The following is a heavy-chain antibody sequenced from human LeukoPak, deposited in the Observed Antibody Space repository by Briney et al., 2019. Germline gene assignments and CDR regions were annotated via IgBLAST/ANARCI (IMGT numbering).Heavy chain of an antibody. D-gene: IGHD6-13*01. CDR1: GGTFSSYA. CDR3: ARDSLYSSSWYGFIPNRNWFDP. J-gene: IGHJ5*02. CDR2: IIPIFGTA. V-gene: IGHV1-69*13. Sequence: GASVKVSCKASGGTFSSYAISWVRQAPGQGLEWMGGIIPIFGTANYAQKFQGRVTITADESTSTAYMELSSLRSEDTAVYYCARDSLYSSSWYGFIPNRNWFDPWGQGTLVTVSS.